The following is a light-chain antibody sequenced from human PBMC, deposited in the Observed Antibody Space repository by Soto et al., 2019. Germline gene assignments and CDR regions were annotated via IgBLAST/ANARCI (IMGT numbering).Light chain of an antibody. CDR2: GAS. Sequence: EIVLTQSPGTLSLSPGEKATLSCRASQNVAGRYLAWYQQKPGQSPRLLIYGASNRATGIADRFSASGSGTDFTLTISRLQPEDFAAYFCQQYGSSPLTFGGGTKVDIK. V-gene: IGKV3-20*01. CDR3: QQYGSSPLT. J-gene: IGKJ4*01. CDR1: QNVAGRY.